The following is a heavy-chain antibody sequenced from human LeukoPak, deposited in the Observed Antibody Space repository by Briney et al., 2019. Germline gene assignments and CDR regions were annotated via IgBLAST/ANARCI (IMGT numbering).Heavy chain of an antibody. CDR1: GFTFSSYS. J-gene: IGHJ3*02. V-gene: IGHV3-21*01. D-gene: IGHD3/OR15-3a*01. Sequence: PGGSLRLSCAASGFTFSSYSMNWVRQAPGKGLEWVSSISSSSSYIYYADSVKGRFTIPRDNAKNSLYLQMNSLRPEDTAVYYCARIGLLSDAFDIWGQGTMVTVSS. CDR2: ISSSSSYI. CDR3: ARIGLLSDAFDI.